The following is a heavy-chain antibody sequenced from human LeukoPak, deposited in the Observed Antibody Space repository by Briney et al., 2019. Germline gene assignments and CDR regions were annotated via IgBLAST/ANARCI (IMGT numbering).Heavy chain of an antibody. J-gene: IGHJ3*02. V-gene: IGHV4-31*03. CDR2: IYYSGST. Sequence: SQTLSLTCTVSGGSISSGGYYWSWIRQHPGKGLEWIGYIYYSGSTYYNPSLKSRVTISVDTSKNQFFLKLSSVTAADTAVYYCARDRVVVAATVGVGAFDIWGQGTMVTVSS. CDR3: ARDRVVVAATVGVGAFDI. D-gene: IGHD2-15*01. CDR1: GGSISSGGYY.